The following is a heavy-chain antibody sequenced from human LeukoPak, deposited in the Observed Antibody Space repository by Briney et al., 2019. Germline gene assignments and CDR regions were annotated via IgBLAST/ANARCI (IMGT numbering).Heavy chain of an antibody. J-gene: IGHJ6*02. Sequence: SETLSLTCTVSGGSISSYYWSWIRQPPGKGLEWIGYIYYSGSTNYNPSLKSRVTISVDTSKNQFSLKLSSVTAADTAAYYCARGSGANYYYYGMDVWGQGTTVTVSS. CDR2: IYYSGST. CDR1: GGSISSYY. D-gene: IGHD2-15*01. V-gene: IGHV4-59*08. CDR3: ARGSGANYYYYGMDV.